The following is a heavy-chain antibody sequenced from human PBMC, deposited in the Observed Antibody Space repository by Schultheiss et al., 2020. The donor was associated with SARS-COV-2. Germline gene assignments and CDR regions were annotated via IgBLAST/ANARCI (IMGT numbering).Heavy chain of an antibody. J-gene: IGHJ4*02. CDR2: ISAYNGDT. CDR1: GYTFTSYG. V-gene: IGHV1-18*01. Sequence: ASVKVSCKASGYTFTSYGISWVRQAPGQGLEWMGWISAYNGDTKYAQKVQGRVTMTKDTSKSTAYMELRSLRSADTAVYYCARGQQFDSSGYFLNWGQGTLVTVSS. CDR3: ARGQQFDSSGYFLN. D-gene: IGHD3-22*01.